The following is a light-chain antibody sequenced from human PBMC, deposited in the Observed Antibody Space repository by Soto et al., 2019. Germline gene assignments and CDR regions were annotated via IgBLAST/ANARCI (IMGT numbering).Light chain of an antibody. CDR1: QSISSW. V-gene: IGKV1-5*01. Sequence: IQMTQSPSTLSASVGDRVTISGRASQSISSWLAWYQQKPGKAPKLLIYDASSLESGVPSRFSGSGSGTEFTLTISSLQPDDFATYYCQQYNSYSLTFGGGTKVDIK. CDR2: DAS. CDR3: QQYNSYSLT. J-gene: IGKJ4*01.